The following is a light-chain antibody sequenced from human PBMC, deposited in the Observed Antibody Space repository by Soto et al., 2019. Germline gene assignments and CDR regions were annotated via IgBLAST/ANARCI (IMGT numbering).Light chain of an antibody. J-gene: IGKJ4*01. CDR2: GTS. Sequence: EIVLTQSPGTLSLSPGERATLSCRASQSVSRYLAWYQQKPGQAPRLLIDGTSHRATGIPARFSGSGSGTDFTLTISSLEPEDFTVYYCQQRSSWPTFVGGTKVEIK. CDR3: QQRSSWPT. V-gene: IGKV3-11*01. CDR1: QSVSRY.